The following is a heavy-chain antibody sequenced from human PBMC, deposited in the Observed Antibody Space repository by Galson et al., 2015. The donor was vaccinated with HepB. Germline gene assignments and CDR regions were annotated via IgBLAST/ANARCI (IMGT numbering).Heavy chain of an antibody. V-gene: IGHV3-15*05. CDR1: GFTFNNAW. J-gene: IGHJ4*02. Sequence: ALRLSCAASGFTFNNAWMSWVRQAPGTGLEWVGGVRWKTGGGRTEYTAPVQGRFNFASADSKNTVFLQMDSLKSEDTAVYYCTTGAYCSGRTCYSLDYWGQGTLVTVSS. CDR3: TTGAYCSGRTCYSLDY. CDR2: VRWKTGGGRT. D-gene: IGHD2-15*01.